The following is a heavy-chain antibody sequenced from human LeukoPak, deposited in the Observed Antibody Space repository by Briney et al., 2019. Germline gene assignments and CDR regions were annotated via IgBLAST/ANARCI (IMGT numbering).Heavy chain of an antibody. CDR3: ARVSDSSGSRRFYYYGMDV. D-gene: IGHD3-22*01. CDR2: IYYSGST. V-gene: IGHV4-59*01. CDR1: GGSISSYY. Sequence: SETLSLTCTVSGGSISSYYWSWIRQPPGKGLEWIGYIYYSGSTNYNPSLKSRVTISVDTSKNQFSLKLSSVTAADTVVYYCARVSDSSGSRRFYYYGMDVWGQGTTVTVSS. J-gene: IGHJ6*02.